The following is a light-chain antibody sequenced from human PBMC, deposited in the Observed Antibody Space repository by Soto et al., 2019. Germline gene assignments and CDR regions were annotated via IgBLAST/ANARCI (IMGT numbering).Light chain of an antibody. V-gene: IGLV2-14*01. Sequence: QSALTQPASVSGSPGQSITISCTGTSSDVGGYNYVSWYQQHPGKAPKLMIYEVSNRPSGVSNRFSGSKSGNTASLTISGLQAEDEADYYCLSYTSSSVVFGGGTKLTVL. J-gene: IGLJ2*01. CDR1: SSDVGGYNY. CDR2: EVS. CDR3: LSYTSSSVV.